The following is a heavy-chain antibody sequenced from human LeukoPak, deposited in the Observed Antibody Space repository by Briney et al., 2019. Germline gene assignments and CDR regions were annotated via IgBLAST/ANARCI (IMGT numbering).Heavy chain of an antibody. V-gene: IGHV1-69*13. CDR1: GGTFSSYA. D-gene: IGHD6-6*01. J-gene: IGHJ6*02. Sequence: AVKVSCKASGGTFSSYAISWVRQAPGQGLEWMGGIIPIFGTANYAQKFQGRVTITADESTSTAYMELSSLGSEDTAVYYCARYSSSYDYYYYYGMDVWGQGTTATVSS. CDR2: IIPIFGTA. CDR3: ARYSSSYDYYYYYGMDV.